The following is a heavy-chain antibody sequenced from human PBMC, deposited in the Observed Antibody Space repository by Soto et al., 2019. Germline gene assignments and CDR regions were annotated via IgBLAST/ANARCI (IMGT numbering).Heavy chain of an antibody. CDR1: VFTFSSYS. Sequence: GGSLRLSCAASVFTFSSYSMHWVRQAPGNGLVLVSRINSDGSSTSYADSVKGRFTISRDNAKNTLYLQMNSLRAEDTAVYYCARAFQGITIFGVRGTWGMDVWGQGTTVTVSS. J-gene: IGHJ6*02. D-gene: IGHD3-3*01. V-gene: IGHV3-74*01. CDR3: ARAFQGITIFGVRGTWGMDV. CDR2: INSDGSST.